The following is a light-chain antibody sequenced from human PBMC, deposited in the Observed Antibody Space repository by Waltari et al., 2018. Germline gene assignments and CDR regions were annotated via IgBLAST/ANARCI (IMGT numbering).Light chain of an antibody. CDR3: QKYNSYSLLS. Sequence: DIQMTQSPSTLSASVGDRVIFSCRASQSISKWLARYQQKPGRAPKLLIYKAATLADGGPSSLSGSGAATEDTLTISSLQAEDFATYYYQKYNSYSLLSFGGGTKVEIK. V-gene: IGKV1-5*03. J-gene: IGKJ4*01. CDR1: QSISKW. CDR2: KAA.